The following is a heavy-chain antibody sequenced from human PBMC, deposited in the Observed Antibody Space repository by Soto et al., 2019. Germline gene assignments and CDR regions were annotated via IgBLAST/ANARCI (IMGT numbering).Heavy chain of an antibody. V-gene: IGHV4-39*01. CDR2: IYYIGNT. CDR3: ARHLSRSVVVAATIGNYFDY. J-gene: IGHJ4*02. D-gene: IGHD2-2*02. CDR1: GGSIGSSSYY. Sequence: XETLSLTGTVSGGSIGSSSYYWGWIRQPPGKGPEGIASIYYIGNTYYNPSLKSRVTISVDTSKNQLFLKLRSVTAADTAVYYCARHLSRSVVVAATIGNYFDYWGQGTLVTVSS.